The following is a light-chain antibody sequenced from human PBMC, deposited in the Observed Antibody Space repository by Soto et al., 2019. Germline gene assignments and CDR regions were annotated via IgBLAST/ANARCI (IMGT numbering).Light chain of an antibody. V-gene: IGKV1-5*03. CDR2: KAS. J-gene: IGKJ4*01. Sequence: IQMTQSPSSLSASVGDRVTITCRASQGIRNDLGWYQQKPGKAPNLLIYKASRLETGVPSRFSGSGSGTEFTLTINFLQPDDFATYYCQQYNSYSPLTFGGGTKVDIK. CDR1: QGIRND. CDR3: QQYNSYSPLT.